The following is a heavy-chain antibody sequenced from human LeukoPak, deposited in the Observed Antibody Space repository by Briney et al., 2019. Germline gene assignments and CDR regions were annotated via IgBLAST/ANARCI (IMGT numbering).Heavy chain of an antibody. CDR2: MNPNTGNT. CDR3: ARGAPGSYCSGGSCPYFDY. CDR1: GYTFIGYD. D-gene: IGHD2-15*01. Sequence: GASVKVSCKASGYTFIGYDINWVRQATGQGLEWMGWMNPNTGNTGYAQKFRGRVTMTRNTSISTASMELSSLKSEDTALYYCARGAPGSYCSGGSCPYFDYWGQGTLVSVSS. J-gene: IGHJ4*02. V-gene: IGHV1-8*01.